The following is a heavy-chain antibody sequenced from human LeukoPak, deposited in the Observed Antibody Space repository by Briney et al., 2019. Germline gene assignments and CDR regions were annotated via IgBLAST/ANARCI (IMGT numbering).Heavy chain of an antibody. V-gene: IGHV1-18*01. D-gene: IGHD3-16*02. CDR2: ISAYNGNT. CDR1: GYIFTNYA. J-gene: IGHJ4*02. Sequence: ASVEVSCKASGYIFTNYAISWVRQAPGQGLEWMGWISAYNGNTNYAQKLQGRVTMTTDTSTSTAYMELRTLRSDDTAVYYCARADTVRLGELSHFDYWGQGTLVTVSS. CDR3: ARADTVRLGELSHFDY.